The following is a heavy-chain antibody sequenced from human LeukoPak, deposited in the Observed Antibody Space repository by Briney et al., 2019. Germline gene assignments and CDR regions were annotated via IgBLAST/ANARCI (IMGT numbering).Heavy chain of an antibody. V-gene: IGHV4-39*07. Sequence: TSETLSLTCTVSGGSISGSSYYWGWIRQPPGKGLEWIGSIYYSGSTYYNPSLKSRVTISVDTSKNQFSLKLSSVTAADTAVYYCARGQDMIVVAGWANWFDPWGQGTLVTVSS. CDR1: GGSISGSSYY. D-gene: IGHD3-22*01. J-gene: IGHJ5*02. CDR2: IYYSGST. CDR3: ARGQDMIVVAGWANWFDP.